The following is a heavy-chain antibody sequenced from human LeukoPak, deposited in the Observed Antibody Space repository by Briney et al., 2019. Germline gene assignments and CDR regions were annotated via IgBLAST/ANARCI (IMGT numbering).Heavy chain of an antibody. J-gene: IGHJ2*01. Sequence: GGSLRLSCAGSGFTFSSYGMHWVRQAPGKGLEWVSAISGIGGSTYYADSVKGRFTISRDNSKNTLYLQMNSLRAEDTAVYYCAKDRDYGGNSGGYFDLWGRGTLVTVSS. CDR2: ISGIGGST. V-gene: IGHV3-23*01. D-gene: IGHD4-23*01. CDR3: AKDRDYGGNSGGYFDL. CDR1: GFTFSSYG.